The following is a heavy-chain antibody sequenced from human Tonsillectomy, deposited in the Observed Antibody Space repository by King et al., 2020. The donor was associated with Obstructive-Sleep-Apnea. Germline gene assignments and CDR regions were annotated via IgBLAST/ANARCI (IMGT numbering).Heavy chain of an antibody. CDR3: ARDYDSSVLDF. CDR1: GFTFSTYS. CDR2: ISSSDSYI. D-gene: IGHD3-22*01. Sequence: VQLVESGGGLVKPGGSLRLSCAASGFTFSTYSMNWVRQAPGKGLEWVSSISSSDSYIYYADSVKGRFTISRDNAKNSLYLQMNSLRAEATAVYYCARDYDSSVLDFWGQGTLVTVSS. J-gene: IGHJ4*02. V-gene: IGHV3-21*01.